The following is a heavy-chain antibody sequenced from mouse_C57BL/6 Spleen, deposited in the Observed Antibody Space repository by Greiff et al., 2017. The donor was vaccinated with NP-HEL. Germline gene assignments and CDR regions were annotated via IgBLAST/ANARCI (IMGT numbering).Heavy chain of an antibody. V-gene: IGHV1-82*01. CDR3: VFITTVVSYFDY. J-gene: IGHJ2*01. CDR1: GYAFSSSW. D-gene: IGHD1-1*01. CDR2: IYPGDGDT. Sequence: VKLMESGPELVKPGASVKISCKASGYAFSSSWMNWVKQRPGKGLEWIGRIYPGDGDTNYNGKFKGKATLTADKSSSTAYMQLSSLTSEDSAVYFCVFITTVVSYFDYWGQGTTLTVSS.